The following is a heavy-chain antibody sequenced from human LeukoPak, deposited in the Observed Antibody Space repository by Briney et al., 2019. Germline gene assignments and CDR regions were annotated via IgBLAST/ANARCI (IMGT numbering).Heavy chain of an antibody. D-gene: IGHD5-12*01. V-gene: IGHV3-9*01. J-gene: IGHJ4*02. CDR2: ISWNSGSI. Sequence: GGSLRLSCAASGFTFSSYAMHWVRQAPGKGLEWVSGISWNSGSIGYADSVKGRFTISRDNAKNSLYLQMNSLRAEDTALYYCAKDIHSGYDAFDYWGQGTLVTVSS. CDR1: GFTFSSYA. CDR3: AKDIHSGYDAFDY.